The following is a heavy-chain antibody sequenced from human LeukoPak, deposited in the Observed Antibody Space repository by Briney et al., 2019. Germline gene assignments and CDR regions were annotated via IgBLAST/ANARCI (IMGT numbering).Heavy chain of an antibody. CDR3: ARGGSSKHFDY. D-gene: IGHD6-13*01. Sequence: GGSLRLSCAASGFTFSSYWMHWVRHAPGKGLVWVSRINTDGSSTSYADSVKGRFTISRDNAKNTLYLQMNSLRAEDTAVYYCARGGSSKHFDYWGQGTLVTVSS. CDR1: GFTFSSYW. J-gene: IGHJ4*02. V-gene: IGHV3-74*01. CDR2: INTDGSST.